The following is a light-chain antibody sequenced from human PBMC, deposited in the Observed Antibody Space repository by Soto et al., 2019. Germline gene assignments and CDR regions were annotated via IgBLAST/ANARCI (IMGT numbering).Light chain of an antibody. J-gene: IGLJ3*02. Sequence: QSALTQPASVSGSPGQSITISCTGTSSDVGGYNYVSWYQQHPGKAPKLMIYDVTDRPSGVSIRFSGSKSGNTASLTISGLQAEDEADYYCSSHTSSSTRVFGGGTKLTV. CDR1: SSDVGGYNY. CDR2: DVT. CDR3: SSHTSSSTRV. V-gene: IGLV2-14*01.